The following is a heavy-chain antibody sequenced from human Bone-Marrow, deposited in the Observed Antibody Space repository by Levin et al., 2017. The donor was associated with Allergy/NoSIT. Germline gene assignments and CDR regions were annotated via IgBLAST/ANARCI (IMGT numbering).Heavy chain of an antibody. D-gene: IGHD3-10*01. V-gene: IGHV3-21*01. CDR2: ISSSSSYI. Sequence: PGGSLRLSCAASGFTFSSYSMNWVRQAPGKGLEWVSSISSSSSYIYYADSVKGRFTISRDNAKNSLYLQMNSLRAEDTAVYYCARIVRGVRPQHFDYWGQGTLVTVSS. CDR3: ARIVRGVRPQHFDY. CDR1: GFTFSSYS. J-gene: IGHJ4*02.